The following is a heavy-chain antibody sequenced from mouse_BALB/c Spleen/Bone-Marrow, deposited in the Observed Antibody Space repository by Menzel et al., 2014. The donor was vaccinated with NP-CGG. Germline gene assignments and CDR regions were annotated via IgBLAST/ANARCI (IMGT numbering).Heavy chain of an antibody. J-gene: IGHJ2*01. CDR3: ARNFYGSSYFDY. D-gene: IGHD1-1*01. Sequence: QVQLKESGPELVRPGVSVKLSCKGSGYTFTAYAMHWVKQSHAKSLEWIGLISTYSGNTHYNQNFKGKATMTVDKSSSTAYMGLARLTSEDSAIYYCARNFYGSSYFDYWGQGTTLTVSS. V-gene: IGHV1-67*01. CDR1: GYTFTAYA. CDR2: ISTYSGNT.